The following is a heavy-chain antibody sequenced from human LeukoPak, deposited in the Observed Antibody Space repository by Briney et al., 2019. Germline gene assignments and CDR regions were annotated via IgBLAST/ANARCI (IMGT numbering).Heavy chain of an antibody. CDR1: GGSISSGGYY. V-gene: IGHV4-31*03. J-gene: IGHJ4*02. D-gene: IGHD2-2*03. CDR3: ARWIGFEGYFDY. CDR2: IYYSGST. Sequence: PSETLSLTCTVSGGSISSGGYYWSWIRQHPGKGLEWIGYIYYSGSTYYNPSLKSRVTISVDTSKNQFSLKLSSVTAADTAVYYCARWIGFEGYFDYWGQGTLVTVSS.